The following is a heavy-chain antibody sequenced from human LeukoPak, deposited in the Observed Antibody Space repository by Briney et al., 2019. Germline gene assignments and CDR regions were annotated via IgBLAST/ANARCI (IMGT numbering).Heavy chain of an antibody. V-gene: IGHV4-30-4*08. Sequence: SETLSLXCTVSGGSISSGDYYWSWIRQPPGKGLEWIGYIYYSGITYYNPSLKSRVTISVDTSKNQFSLKLSSVTAADTAVYYCARLRFLEWSADAFDIWGQGTMVTVSS. CDR1: GGSISSGDYY. D-gene: IGHD3-3*01. CDR2: IYYSGIT. CDR3: ARLRFLEWSADAFDI. J-gene: IGHJ3*02.